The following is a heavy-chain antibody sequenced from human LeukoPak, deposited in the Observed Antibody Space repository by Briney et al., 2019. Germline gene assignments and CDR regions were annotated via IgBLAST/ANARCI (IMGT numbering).Heavy chain of an antibody. D-gene: IGHD4-23*01. CDR1: GFTFSSYS. Sequence: GGSRRLSCAASGFTFSSYSMNWVRQAPGKGLEWVSSISSSSSYIYYADSVKGRFTISRDNAKNSLYLQMNSLRAEDTAVYYCARVTPRVVMWIGIDYYDYWGQGTLVTVSS. CDR3: ARVTPRVVMWIGIDYYDY. CDR2: ISSSSSYI. V-gene: IGHV3-21*01. J-gene: IGHJ4*02.